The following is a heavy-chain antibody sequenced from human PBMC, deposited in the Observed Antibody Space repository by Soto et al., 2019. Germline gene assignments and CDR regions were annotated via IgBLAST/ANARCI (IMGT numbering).Heavy chain of an antibody. D-gene: IGHD1-26*01. V-gene: IGHV4-61*01. Sequence: SETLSLTCTVSGGSVSSGSYYWSWIRQPPGKGLEWIGYIYYSGSTNYNPSLKSRVTISVDTSKNQFSLKLSSVTAADTAVYYCARGGAWELLDYYYYYGMDVWGQGTTVTVS. CDR3: ARGGAWELLDYYYYYGMDV. CDR2: IYYSGST. CDR1: GGSVSSGSYY. J-gene: IGHJ6*02.